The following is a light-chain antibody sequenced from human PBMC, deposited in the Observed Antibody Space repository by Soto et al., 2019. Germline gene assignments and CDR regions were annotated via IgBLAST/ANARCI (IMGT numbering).Light chain of an antibody. V-gene: IGKV3-20*01. CDR1: QSVSSTY. Sequence: EILLTQSPGTLSLSPGERATLSCRASQSVSSTYLAWYQQKPGQAPRLLIYDASSRATGIPDRFSGSGSGTDFTLTISGLEPEDCAVYYCQQYGSSPPITFAQGTRLEIK. CDR2: DAS. CDR3: QQYGSSPPIT. J-gene: IGKJ5*01.